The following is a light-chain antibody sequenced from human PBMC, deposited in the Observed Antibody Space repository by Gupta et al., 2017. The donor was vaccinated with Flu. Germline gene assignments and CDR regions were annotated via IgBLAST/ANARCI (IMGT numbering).Light chain of an antibody. Sequence: SASVGDRVTITCRASQSMSSYLAWHQQKPGKAPKLLISAASTLQSGVPSRFSGSGSGTEFTLTISSLQPEDFATYYCQQLHTFGGGTKVEIK. CDR2: AAS. J-gene: IGKJ4*01. V-gene: IGKV1-9*01. CDR1: QSMSSY. CDR3: QQLHT.